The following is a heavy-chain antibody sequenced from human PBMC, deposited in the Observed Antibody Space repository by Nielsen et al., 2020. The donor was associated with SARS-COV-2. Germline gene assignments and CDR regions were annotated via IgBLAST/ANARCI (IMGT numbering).Heavy chain of an antibody. CDR2: IKPDGSEK. J-gene: IGHJ3*01. V-gene: IGHV3-7*01. CDR3: ARDWSRAFDV. CDR1: GFTFSSLW. Sequence: GESLKISCAASGFTFSSLWMSWVRQVPGKGLEWVADIKPDGSEKVYVDSVKGRFTISRDNAKNSMSLQMNSLGVEDTAVYYCARDWSRAFDVWGQGTMVTVSS.